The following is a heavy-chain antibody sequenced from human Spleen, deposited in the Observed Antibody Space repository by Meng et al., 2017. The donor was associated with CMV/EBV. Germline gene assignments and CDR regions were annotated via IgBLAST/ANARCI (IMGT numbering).Heavy chain of an antibody. D-gene: IGHD3-10*01. J-gene: IGHJ6*02. Sequence: GGSLRLSCAASGFTFRNYEMDWVRQAPGKGLEWVSYISSSGSTIYYADSVKGRFTIFRDNSKNSLFLQMNSLRAEDTAVYFCARLFGGMDVWGQGTTVTVSS. CDR2: ISSSGSTI. CDR1: GFTFRNYE. CDR3: ARLFGGMDV. V-gene: IGHV3-48*03.